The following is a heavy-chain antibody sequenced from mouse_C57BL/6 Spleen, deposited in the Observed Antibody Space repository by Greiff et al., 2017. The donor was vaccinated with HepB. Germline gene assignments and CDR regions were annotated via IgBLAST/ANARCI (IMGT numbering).Heavy chain of an antibody. CDR3: ARLSCRHPYYYAMDY. CDR1: GYTFTSYW. Sequence: VQLQQSGAELVKPGASVKMSCKASGYTFTSYWITWVKQRPGQGLEWIGDIYPGSGSTNYNEKFKSKATLPVDPSSSTAYMQRSSLTSGDSAVYYCARLSCRHPYYYAMDYWGQGTSVTVSS. V-gene: IGHV1-55*01. J-gene: IGHJ4*01. CDR2: IYPGSGST. D-gene: IGHD3-2*01.